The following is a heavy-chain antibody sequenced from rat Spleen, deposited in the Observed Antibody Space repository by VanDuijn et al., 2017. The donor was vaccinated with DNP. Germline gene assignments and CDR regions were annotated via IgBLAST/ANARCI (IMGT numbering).Heavy chain of an antibody. CDR2: INMDSSII. J-gene: IGHJ3*01. D-gene: IGHD1-4*01. Sequence: EVKLVESGGGLVQPGRSLKLSCAASGFNFNDYWMGWVRQAPGKGLEWIGEINMDSSIINYTPSLRDKFSISRDNAQNTLYLQMSRLGSEDTGIYDCTTRGDGYDNWFAYWGQGTLVTVSS. CDR3: TTRGDGYDNWFAY. V-gene: IGHV4-2*01. CDR1: GFNFNDYW.